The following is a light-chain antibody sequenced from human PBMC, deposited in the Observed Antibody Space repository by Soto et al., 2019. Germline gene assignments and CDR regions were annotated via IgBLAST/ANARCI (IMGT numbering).Light chain of an antibody. CDR3: YSAADNNGV. Sequence: SYELTQPSSVSVSPGQTARITCSGAVLAKKYARWFQQKPGQAPVLVIYKDSERPSGIPERFSGSSSGTTVTLTISGAQVEDEADYYCYSAADNNGVFGTGTKVTVL. CDR2: KDS. CDR1: VLAKKY. V-gene: IGLV3-27*01. J-gene: IGLJ1*01.